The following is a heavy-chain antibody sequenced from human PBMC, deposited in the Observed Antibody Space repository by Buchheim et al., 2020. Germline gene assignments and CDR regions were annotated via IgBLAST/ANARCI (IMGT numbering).Heavy chain of an antibody. Sequence: QVQLQQWGAGLLKSSETLSLTCAVYGGAFGGYFWSWIRQSPGKGLEWIGEINHSGTTHYNPSLKSRVTLSMDTTKKQFFLKMSSVTAADTAVYYCARTDYYGLGTRDVWGQGAT. CDR3: ARTDYYGLGTRDV. D-gene: IGHD3-10*01. J-gene: IGHJ6*02. V-gene: IGHV4-34*01. CDR1: GGAFGGYF. CDR2: INHSGTT.